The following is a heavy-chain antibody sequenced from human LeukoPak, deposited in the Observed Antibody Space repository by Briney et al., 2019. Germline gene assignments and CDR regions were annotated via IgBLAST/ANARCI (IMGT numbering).Heavy chain of an antibody. CDR2: IYHSEST. J-gene: IGHJ4*02. CDR1: GASISRSGYY. D-gene: IGHD5-18*01. Sequence: SQTLSLTCTVSGASISRSGYYWSWLRQPPGKGLEWIGYIYHSESTYYNASLKSRVTISIDRSKNQFSLKLSSVTAADTAVYYCARVKDSFGSIDYWGQGTLVTVSS. CDR3: ARVKDSFGSIDY. V-gene: IGHV4-30-2*01.